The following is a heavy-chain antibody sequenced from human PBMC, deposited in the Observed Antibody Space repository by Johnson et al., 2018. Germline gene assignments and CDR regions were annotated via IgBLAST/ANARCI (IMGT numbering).Heavy chain of an antibody. D-gene: IGHD3-3*01. J-gene: IGHJ6*03. CDR1: GFTFSSYG. CDR2: ISYDGSNK. V-gene: IGHV3-30*03. CDR3: TTDLGFWSGYSGGYYYYYMDV. Sequence: QVQLVQSGGGVVQPGRSLRLSCAASGFTFSSYGMHWVRQAPGKGLEWVAVISYDGSNKYYADSVKGRLNISRDDSKNTLYLQMNSLKTEDTAVYYCTTDLGFWSGYSGGYYYYYMDVWGKGTTVTVSS.